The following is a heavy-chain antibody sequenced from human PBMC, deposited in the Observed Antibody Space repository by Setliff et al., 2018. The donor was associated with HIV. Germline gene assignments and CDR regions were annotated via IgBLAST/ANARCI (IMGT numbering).Heavy chain of an antibody. J-gene: IGHJ6*02. D-gene: IGHD3-3*01. CDR3: ARAPEWNYNFWSGSYYYYGMDV. CDR2: INHSGST. V-gene: IGHV4-34*01. CDR1: GGALSGYY. Sequence: SETLSLTCAVYGGALSGYYWSWIRQPPEKGLEWIGEINHSGSTNYNPSLKSRVTISVDTSKNQFSLKLSSVTAADTAVYYCARAPEWNYNFWSGSYYYYGMDVWGQGTTVTVSS.